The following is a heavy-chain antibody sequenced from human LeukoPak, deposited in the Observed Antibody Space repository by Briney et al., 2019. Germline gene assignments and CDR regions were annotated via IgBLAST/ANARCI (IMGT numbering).Heavy chain of an antibody. CDR3: ARHGGEMVTIIAFDI. J-gene: IGHJ3*02. CDR1: GGSIRSSYYY. D-gene: IGHD5-24*01. CDR2: IYDSGST. Sequence: SETLSLTCTVSGGSIRSSYYYWGWIRQPPGRGLEWIGSIYDSGSTYSNPSLKSRVTISVDTSKNQFSLKLSSVTAADTAVYYCARHGGEMVTIIAFDIWGLGTMVTVSS. V-gene: IGHV4-39*01.